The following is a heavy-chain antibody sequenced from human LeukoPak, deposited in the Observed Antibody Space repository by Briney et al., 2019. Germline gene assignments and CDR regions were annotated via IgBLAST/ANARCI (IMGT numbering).Heavy chain of an antibody. Sequence: SGPTLVKPTQTPTLTCTFSGFSLSTSGVGVGWIRQPPGKALEWLALIYWDDDKRYSPSLKSRLTITKDTSKNQVVLTMTNMDPVDTATYYCAHSGYSRTPGVFDYWGQGTLVTVSS. CDR1: GFSLSTSGVG. CDR2: IYWDDDK. D-gene: IGHD5-12*01. V-gene: IGHV2-5*02. J-gene: IGHJ4*02. CDR3: AHSGYSRTPGVFDY.